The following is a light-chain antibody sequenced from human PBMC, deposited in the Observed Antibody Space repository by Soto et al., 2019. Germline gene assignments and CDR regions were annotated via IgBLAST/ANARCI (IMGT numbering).Light chain of an antibody. Sequence: ALVQPASVSGSPGQSITISCTGTSVGASNYVSWYQHHPHRAPKLLIYEVSYRPSGVSNRFSGSKSGNTASLTISGLQAEDEADYYCSSYTSSNTLEVFGIGTKVTVL. V-gene: IGLV2-14*01. J-gene: IGLJ1*01. CDR3: SSYTSSNTLEV. CDR2: EVS. CDR1: SVGASNY.